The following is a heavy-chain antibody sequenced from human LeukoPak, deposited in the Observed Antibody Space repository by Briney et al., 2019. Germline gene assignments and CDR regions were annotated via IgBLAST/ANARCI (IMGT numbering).Heavy chain of an antibody. CDR1: GFTSSSYA. V-gene: IGHV3-23*01. D-gene: IGHD2-15*01. Sequence: PGGSLRLSCAASGFTSSSYAMSWVRQAPGKGLEWVSAISGSGGSTYYADSVKGRFTISRDNSKNTLYLQMNSLRAEDTAVYYCATLSRGYCSGGSCYPDYWGQGTLVTVSS. CDR2: ISGSGGST. J-gene: IGHJ4*02. CDR3: ATLSRGYCSGGSCYPDY.